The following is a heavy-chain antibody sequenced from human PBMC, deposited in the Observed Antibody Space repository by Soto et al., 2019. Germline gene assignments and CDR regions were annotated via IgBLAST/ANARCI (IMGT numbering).Heavy chain of an antibody. V-gene: IGHV3-72*01. CDR2: ARNDPRARTT. CDR3: VSRLQY. J-gene: IGHJ4*02. CDR1: GFTVSDSN. Sequence: EMQLVESGGGLVQPGGSLRLSCAASGFTVSDSNLEWVRQAPGKGLEWIGRARNDPRARTTQHAAAVRGRFTTSRDASKYSLYLQLNSLKTEDTAVYSCVSRLQYWGQGTLVTVSS.